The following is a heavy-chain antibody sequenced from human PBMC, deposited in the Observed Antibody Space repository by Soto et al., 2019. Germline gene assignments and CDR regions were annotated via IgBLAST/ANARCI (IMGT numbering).Heavy chain of an antibody. V-gene: IGHV3-48*02. J-gene: IGHJ5*02. CDR3: ARDNGMAGSFDP. CDR1: GFTFSTYS. Sequence: EMQLVESGGGLVKRGGSLRLSCAASGFTFSTYSMNWARQAPGKGLEWIAYISIGSTTIFYADSVKGRFTISRDNAKSSLYLQMNSPRDEDTAVYYCARDNGMAGSFDPWGQGTLVTVSS. D-gene: IGHD2-8*01. CDR2: ISIGSTTI.